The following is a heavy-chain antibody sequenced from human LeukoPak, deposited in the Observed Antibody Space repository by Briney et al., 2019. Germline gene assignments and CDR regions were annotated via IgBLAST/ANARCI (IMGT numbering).Heavy chain of an antibody. CDR3: ARGGYSSSWPAGAFDI. Sequence: ASVKVSCKASGYTFTGYYMHWVRQAPGQGLEWMGWINPNSGGTNYAPKFQGRVTMTRDTSISTAYMELSRLRSDDTAVYYCARGGYSSSWPAGAFDIWGQGTMVTVSS. J-gene: IGHJ3*02. CDR1: GYTFTGYY. D-gene: IGHD6-13*01. V-gene: IGHV1-2*02. CDR2: INPNSGGT.